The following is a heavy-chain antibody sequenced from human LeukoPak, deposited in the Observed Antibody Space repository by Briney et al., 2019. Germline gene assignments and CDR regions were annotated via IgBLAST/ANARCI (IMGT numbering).Heavy chain of an antibody. V-gene: IGHV4-39*07. D-gene: IGHD5/OR15-5a*01. J-gene: IGHJ4*02. CDR2: IFYSGST. Sequence: SETLSLTCTVSVGSISRSSYYWGWIRQPPGKGLEWIGSIFYSGSTYYNPSLKSRVTISVDTSKNQFSLRLTSVTAADTAVYFCATLVSTRYYFDYWGQGTLVTVSS. CDR3: ATLVSTRYYFDY. CDR1: VGSISRSSYY.